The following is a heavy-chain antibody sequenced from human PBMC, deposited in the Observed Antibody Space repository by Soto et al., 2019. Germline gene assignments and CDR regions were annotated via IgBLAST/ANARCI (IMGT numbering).Heavy chain of an antibody. D-gene: IGHD3-22*01. CDR2: IYYSGST. Sequence: SETLSLTCTVSGGSISSSSYYWGWIRQPPGKGLEWIGSIYYSGSTYYNPSLKSRVTISVDTSKNQFSLKLGSVTAADTAVYYCARGPPMWGLALVVVYYDYWGQGTLVTVSS. V-gene: IGHV4-39*01. J-gene: IGHJ4*02. CDR3: ARGPPMWGLALVVVYYDY. CDR1: GGSISSSSYY.